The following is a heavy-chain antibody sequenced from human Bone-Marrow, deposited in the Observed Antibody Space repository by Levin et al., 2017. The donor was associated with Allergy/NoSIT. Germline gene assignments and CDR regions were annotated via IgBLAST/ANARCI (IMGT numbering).Heavy chain of an antibody. CDR1: GYSISSGYY. Sequence: TPSETLSLTCTVSGYSISSGYYWGWIRQPPGKGLEWIGSIYHSGSTYYNPSLKSRVTISVDTSKNQFSLKLSSVTAADTAVYYCARSRRGVPAAICPWHGSWFDPWGQGTLVTVSS. V-gene: IGHV4-38-2*02. J-gene: IGHJ5*02. D-gene: IGHD2-2*01. CDR2: IYHSGST. CDR3: ARSRRGVPAAICPWHGSWFDP.